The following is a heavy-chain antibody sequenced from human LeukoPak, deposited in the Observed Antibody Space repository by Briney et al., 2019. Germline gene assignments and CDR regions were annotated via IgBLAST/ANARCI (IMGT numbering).Heavy chain of an antibody. V-gene: IGHV4-4*07. CDR2: IYTSGST. D-gene: IGHD3-22*01. Sequence: SETLSLTCTVSGGSISSYYWSWIRQPAGKGLEWIGRIYTSGSTNYNPSLKSRVTISVDTSKNQFSPKLSSVTAADTAVYYCAREYDSSGYYLFDYWGQGTLVTVSS. CDR3: AREYDSSGYYLFDY. J-gene: IGHJ4*02. CDR1: GGSISSYY.